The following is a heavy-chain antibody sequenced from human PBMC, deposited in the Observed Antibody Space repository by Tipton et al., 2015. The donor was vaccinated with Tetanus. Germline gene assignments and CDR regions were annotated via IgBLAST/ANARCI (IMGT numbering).Heavy chain of an antibody. D-gene: IGHD5-24*01. J-gene: IGHJ4*02. V-gene: IGHV4-31*03. CDR2: IYYRGST. CDR1: GDSISSGDYY. CDR3: ARAKTKEINFDS. Sequence: LRLSCTVSGDSISSGDYYWTWIRQHPGKGLEWIGYIYYRGSTYSNPSLESRLSISIDTSKNQFSLHLSSVTAADTAMYYCARAKTKEINFDSWGQGTLVTVSS.